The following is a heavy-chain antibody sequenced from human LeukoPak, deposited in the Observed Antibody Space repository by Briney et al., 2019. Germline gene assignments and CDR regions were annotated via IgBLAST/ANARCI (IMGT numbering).Heavy chain of an antibody. V-gene: IGHV3-7*01. D-gene: IGHD3-16*01. CDR2: ITQDGSGE. CDR1: GFTFSKYW. CDR3: VREWGGGSNWSDH. Sequence: GGSLRLSCAASGFTFSKYWMNWVRQAPGKGLDWVATITQDGSGEYYVDSLKGRFTISRDNAKNPLYLQMNSLRAEDTAVYYCVREWGGGSNWSDHWGRGTLVTVSS. J-gene: IGHJ5*02.